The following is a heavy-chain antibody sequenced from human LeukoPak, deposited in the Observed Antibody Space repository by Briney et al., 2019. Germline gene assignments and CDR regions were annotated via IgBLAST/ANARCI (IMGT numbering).Heavy chain of an antibody. J-gene: IGHJ4*02. CDR1: GLTVSIYT. CDR3: ARAVGDCSGGSCYSELDY. CDR2: ISYDGTNK. Sequence: PGKSLRLSCAASGLTVSIYTMHWVRQASGKGLEWVALISYDGTNKYYADSVKGRFTISRDNSKSTLYQQMNSLRAEDTAVYYCARAVGDCSGGSCYSELDYWGQGALVTVSS. D-gene: IGHD2-15*01. V-gene: IGHV3-30*01.